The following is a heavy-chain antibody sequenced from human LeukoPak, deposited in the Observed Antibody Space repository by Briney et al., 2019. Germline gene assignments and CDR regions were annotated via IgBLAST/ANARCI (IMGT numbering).Heavy chain of an antibody. D-gene: IGHD3-10*01. Sequence: GGSLRLSCAASGFTFSSYEMNWVRQAPGKGLEWVSYISSSAGTTYYADSVKGRFTISRDNSKNTLYLQMNSLRAEDTAVYYCARNVGFGAYAFDIWGQGTMVTVSS. CDR3: ARNVGFGAYAFDI. CDR2: ISSSAGTT. J-gene: IGHJ3*02. V-gene: IGHV3-48*03. CDR1: GFTFSSYE.